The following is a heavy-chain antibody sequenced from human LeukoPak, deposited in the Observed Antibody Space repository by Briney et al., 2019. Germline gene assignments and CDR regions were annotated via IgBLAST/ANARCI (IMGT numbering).Heavy chain of an antibody. CDR3: ARGPRGNWNYPPWDY. D-gene: IGHD1-7*01. Sequence: PGGSLRLSCAASGFTFSSYWMRWVRQAPGKGLEWVANINQDGGQKNYMDSVKGRFTISRDNAKNSLYLQMNSLRAEDTAVYYCARGPRGNWNYPPWDYWGQGTLVTVSS. J-gene: IGHJ4*02. V-gene: IGHV3-7*01. CDR1: GFTFSSYW. CDR2: INQDGGQK.